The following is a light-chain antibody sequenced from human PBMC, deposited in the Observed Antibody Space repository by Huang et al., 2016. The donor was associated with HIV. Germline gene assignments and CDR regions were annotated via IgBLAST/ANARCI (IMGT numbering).Light chain of an antibody. CDR3: QQYYSTPSLT. CDR2: GAS. CDR1: QGIRNS. V-gene: IGKV1-NL1*01. J-gene: IGKJ4*01. Sequence: DIQMTQSPSSLSASAGDRVTITCRASQGIRNSLAWYQQKPGRAPKLLLYGASRLQSGGPSRFSGSGSGTDYVLTISSLQPEDFATYYCQQYYSTPSLTFGGGTKVEIK.